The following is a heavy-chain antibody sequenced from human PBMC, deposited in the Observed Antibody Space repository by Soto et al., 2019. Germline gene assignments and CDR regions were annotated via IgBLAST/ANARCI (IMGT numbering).Heavy chain of an antibody. V-gene: IGHV3-23*01. J-gene: IGHJ4*02. CDR2: ISGSGCST. D-gene: IGHD6-6*01. CDR1: GFTFSSYA. Sequence: PGGSLRLSCAASGFTFSSYAMSWVRQAPGKGLEWLSAISGSGCSTYYADSVKGRFTISRDNSKNTLYLQMNRLTAEDTEVYYRAKNFRPYSRSSSHWGQGPRVTVS. CDR3: AKNFRPYSRSSSH.